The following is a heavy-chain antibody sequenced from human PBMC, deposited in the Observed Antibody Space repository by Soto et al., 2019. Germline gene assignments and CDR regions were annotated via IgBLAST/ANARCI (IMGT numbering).Heavy chain of an antibody. CDR2: ISYDGSNK. Sequence: GSLRLSCAASGFTFSSYAMHWVRQAPGKGLEWMAVISYDGSNKYYADSVKGRFTISRDNSKNTLYLQMNSLRAEDTAVYYCARDYGSGHYYFDYWGQGTLVTVSS. CDR3: ARDYGSGHYYFDY. CDR1: GFTFSSYA. D-gene: IGHD3-10*01. V-gene: IGHV3-30-3*01. J-gene: IGHJ4*02.